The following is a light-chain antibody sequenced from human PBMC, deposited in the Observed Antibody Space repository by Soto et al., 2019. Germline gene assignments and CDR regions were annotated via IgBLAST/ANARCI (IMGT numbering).Light chain of an antibody. CDR1: QSVSSY. J-gene: IGKJ5*01. CDR3: QQRSNWPPLIT. V-gene: IGKV3-11*01. CDR2: DAS. Sequence: IVLTQSPATLSLSPGERATLSCRASQSVSSYLAWYQQKPGQAPRLLIYDASNRATGIPARFSGSGSGTDFTPTISSLEPEDFAVYYCQQRSNWPPLITFGQGTRLEIK.